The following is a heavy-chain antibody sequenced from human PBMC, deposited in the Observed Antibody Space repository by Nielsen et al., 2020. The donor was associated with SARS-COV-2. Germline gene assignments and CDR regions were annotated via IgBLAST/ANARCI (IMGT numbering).Heavy chain of an antibody. Sequence: VRQMPGKGLEWMGIIYPGDSDTRYSPSFQGQVTISADKSISTAYLQWSSLKASDTAMHYCARLSAGTTRGVYYYYYGMDVWGQGTTVTVSS. J-gene: IGHJ6*02. D-gene: IGHD1-1*01. CDR3: ARLSAGTTRGVYYYYYGMDV. V-gene: IGHV5-51*01. CDR2: IYPGDSDT.